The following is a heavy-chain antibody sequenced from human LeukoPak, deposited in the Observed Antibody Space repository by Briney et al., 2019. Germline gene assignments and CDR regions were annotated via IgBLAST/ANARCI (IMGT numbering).Heavy chain of an antibody. D-gene: IGHD3-3*01. Sequence: GGSLRLSCAASGFTVSSNYINWVRQAPGKGLEWVSLIYSGGTTYYADSVKGRFTISRDNSKNTLYLQMNSLRAEDTAVYFCAKVGGVVIPGSYWGQGTLVTISS. CDR2: IYSGGTT. CDR1: GFTVSSNY. J-gene: IGHJ4*02. V-gene: IGHV3-53*05. CDR3: AKVGGVVIPGSY.